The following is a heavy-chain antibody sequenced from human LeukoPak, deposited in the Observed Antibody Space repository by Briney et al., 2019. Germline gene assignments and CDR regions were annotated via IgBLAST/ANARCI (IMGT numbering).Heavy chain of an antibody. V-gene: IGHV3-21*01. Sequence: GGSLRLSCAASGFTFSSYSMNWVRQAPGKGLEWVSSISSSSSYIYYADSVKGRFTISRDNAKKSLYLQMNSLRAEDTAVYYCAILLRSVAFDIWGQGTMVTVSS. CDR3: AILLRSVAFDI. CDR1: GFTFSSYS. CDR2: ISSSSSYI. J-gene: IGHJ3*02. D-gene: IGHD3-3*01.